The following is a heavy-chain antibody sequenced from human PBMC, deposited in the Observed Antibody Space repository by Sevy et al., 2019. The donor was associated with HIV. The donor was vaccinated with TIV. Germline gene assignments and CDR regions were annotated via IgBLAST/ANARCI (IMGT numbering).Heavy chain of an antibody. CDR3: ARDQKPSGKTLRSFDY. CDR2: ISSSGSTI. CDR1: GFTFSDYY. J-gene: IGHJ4*02. D-gene: IGHD3-10*01. Sequence: GGSLRLSCAASGFTFSDYYMSWIRQAPGKGLEWVSYISSSGSTIYYADSVKGRFTITRDNAKNSLYLQMNSLRAEDTAVYYCARDQKPSGKTLRSFDYWGQGTLVTVSS. V-gene: IGHV3-11*01.